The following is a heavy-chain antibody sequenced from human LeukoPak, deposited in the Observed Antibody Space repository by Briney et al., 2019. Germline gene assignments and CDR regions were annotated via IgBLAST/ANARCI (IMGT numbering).Heavy chain of an antibody. V-gene: IGHV4-4*07. J-gene: IGHJ4*02. CDR2: MYTSGST. D-gene: IGHD5-24*01. CDR3: AREESDY. Sequence: PSETLSLTCTVSGGSISSYYWSWIRQPAGKGLEWIGRMYTSGSTKYNPSLKSRVTMSIDTSKNQFSLNRSSVTAADTAIYYCAREESDYWGQGTLVTVSS. CDR1: GGSISSYY.